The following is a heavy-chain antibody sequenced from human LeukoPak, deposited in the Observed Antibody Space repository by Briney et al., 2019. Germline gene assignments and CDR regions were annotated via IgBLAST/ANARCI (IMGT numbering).Heavy chain of an antibody. D-gene: IGHD4-17*01. V-gene: IGHV4-34*01. Sequence: SETLSLTCAVYGGSFSGYYWSWIRQPPGKGLEWIGEINHSGSTNYNPSLKSRVTISVDTSKNQFSLKLSSVTAADTAVYYCASPYGDYPLWDYYYYMDVWGKGTTVTVSS. J-gene: IGHJ6*03. CDR1: GGSFSGYY. CDR3: ASPYGDYPLWDYYYYMDV. CDR2: INHSGST.